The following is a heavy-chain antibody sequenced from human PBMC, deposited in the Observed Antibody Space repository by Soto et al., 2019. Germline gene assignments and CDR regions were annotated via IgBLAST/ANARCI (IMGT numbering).Heavy chain of an antibody. D-gene: IGHD6-13*01. CDR2: IYPGDSDT. V-gene: IGHV5-51*01. Sequence: GWVSKKTGKGLEWMGIIYPGDSDTRYGPSFQGQVTISADKSISTAYLQWSSLKASDTAMYYCARNRSSWHFGYSGQRPLVTV. CDR3: ARNRSSWHFGY. J-gene: IGHJ4*02.